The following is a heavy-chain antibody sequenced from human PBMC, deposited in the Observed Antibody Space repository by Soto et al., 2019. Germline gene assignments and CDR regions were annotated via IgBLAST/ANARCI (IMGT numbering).Heavy chain of an antibody. V-gene: IGHV1-3*01. CDR3: AKDTYGDYSFDF. J-gene: IGHJ4*02. Sequence: GASVKVSCKASGYTFTSYAMHWVRQAPGQRLEWMGWINAGNGNTKYSQKLQGRVTITRDTSASTAYMELSSLRSEDTAVYYCAKDTYGDYSFDFWGQGTQVTVSS. CDR2: INAGNGNT. CDR1: GYTFTSYA. D-gene: IGHD4-17*01.